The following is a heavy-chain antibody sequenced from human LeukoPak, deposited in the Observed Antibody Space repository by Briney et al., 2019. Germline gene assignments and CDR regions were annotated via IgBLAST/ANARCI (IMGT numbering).Heavy chain of an antibody. V-gene: IGHV3-23*01. CDR2: ISGSGATT. Sequence: GGSLRLSCAASGFTFSSYIMNWVRQAPGKGLEWVSAISGSGATTYYADSVKGRFTISRDNAKNSLYLQMNSLRAEDTAVYYCARDFNWNLDYWGQGTLVTVSS. J-gene: IGHJ4*02. CDR3: ARDFNWNLDY. D-gene: IGHD1-20*01. CDR1: GFTFSSYI.